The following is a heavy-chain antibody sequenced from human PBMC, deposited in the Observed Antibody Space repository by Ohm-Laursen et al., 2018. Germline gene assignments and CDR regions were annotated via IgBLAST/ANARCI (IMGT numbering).Heavy chain of an antibody. CDR3: ARGSGFFKLDV. J-gene: IGHJ6*02. V-gene: IGHV4-34*01. CDR2: INQSGST. D-gene: IGHD6-19*01. CDR1: GESSSGYF. Sequence: GTLSLTCAVNGESSSGYFWNWIRQPPGKGLEWIGEINQSGSTKYNPSLKRRVTLSADSSNSQFSLRLTSVTAADTATYYCARGSGFFKLDVWGQGTMVTVSS.